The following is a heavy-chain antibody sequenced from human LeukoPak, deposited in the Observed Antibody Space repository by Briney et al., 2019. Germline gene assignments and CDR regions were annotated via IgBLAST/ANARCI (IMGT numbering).Heavy chain of an antibody. D-gene: IGHD2-2*01. Sequence: PGGSLRLSCAASGFTVSSNYMSWVRQARGKGLEWVSVIYSGGSTYYADSGKGRFTISRDNSKNTLYLQMNRLRAEDTAVYYCALDPFVVPDDYYYYGMDVWGKGTTVTVSS. J-gene: IGHJ6*04. V-gene: IGHV3-66*01. CDR1: GFTVSSNY. CDR3: ALDPFVVPDDYYYYGMDV. CDR2: IYSGGST.